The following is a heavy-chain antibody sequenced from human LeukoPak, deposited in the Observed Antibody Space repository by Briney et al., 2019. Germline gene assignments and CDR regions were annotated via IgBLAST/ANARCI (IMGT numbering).Heavy chain of an antibody. CDR3: AAIYGDYVFDAFDI. CDR2: FDLEDGET. J-gene: IGHJ3*02. CDR1: GYTLTELS. D-gene: IGHD4-17*01. V-gene: IGHV1-24*01. Sequence: GASVKVSCKVSGYTLTELSMHWVRQAPGKGLEWMGGFDLEDGETIYAQKFQGRVTMTEDTSTDTAYMELGSLRSEDTAVYYCAAIYGDYVFDAFDIWGQGTMVTVSS.